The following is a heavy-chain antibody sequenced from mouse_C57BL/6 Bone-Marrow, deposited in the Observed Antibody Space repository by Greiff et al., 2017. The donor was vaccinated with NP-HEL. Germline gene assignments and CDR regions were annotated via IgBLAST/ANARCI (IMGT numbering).Heavy chain of an antibody. Sequence: VQLQQPGAELVKPGASVKMSCKASGYTFTSYWITWVKQRPGQGLEWIGDIYPGSGSTNYNEKFKSKATLTVDTSSSTAYMQLSSLTSEDSAVYYCARVYSKDYYAMDYWGQGTSVTVSS. CDR2: IYPGSGST. D-gene: IGHD2-5*01. J-gene: IGHJ4*01. CDR1: GYTFTSYW. CDR3: ARVYSKDYYAMDY. V-gene: IGHV1-55*01.